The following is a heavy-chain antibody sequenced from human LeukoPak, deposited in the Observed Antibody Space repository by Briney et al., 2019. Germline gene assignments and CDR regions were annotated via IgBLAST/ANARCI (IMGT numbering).Heavy chain of an antibody. D-gene: IGHD2-15*01. J-gene: IGHJ3*02. CDR2: IYHSGST. CDR1: GYSISSGYY. CDR3: ARQAAYDAFDI. Sequence: SETLSLTCAVSGYSISSGYYWGWIRQPPGKGLEWIGSIYHSGSTYYNPSLKSRVTISVDTSKNQFSLKLRSVTAADTAVYYCARQAAYDAFDIWGQRKTVTASP. V-gene: IGHV4-38-2*01.